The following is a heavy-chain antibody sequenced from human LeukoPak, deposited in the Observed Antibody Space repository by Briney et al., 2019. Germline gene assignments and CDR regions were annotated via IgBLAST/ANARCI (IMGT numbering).Heavy chain of an antibody. D-gene: IGHD3-22*01. Sequence: SETLSLTCTVSGGSISSSSYYWGWIRQPPGKGLEWIGSIYYSGSTYYNPSLKSRVTISVDTSKNQFSLKLSSVTAADTAVYYCARDTKYYYDSSGYTRGRRSYYFDYWGQGTLVTVSS. V-gene: IGHV4-39*07. CDR3: ARDTKYYYDSSGYTRGRRSYYFDY. CDR1: GGSISSSSYY. J-gene: IGHJ4*02. CDR2: IYYSGST.